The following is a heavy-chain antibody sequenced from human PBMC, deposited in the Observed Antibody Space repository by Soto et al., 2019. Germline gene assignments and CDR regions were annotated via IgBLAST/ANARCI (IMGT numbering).Heavy chain of an antibody. CDR3: ARDPEFSAFDI. J-gene: IGHJ3*02. CDR2: IKGDGSEK. Sequence: PGGSLRLSCAASGFTFSTSWMSWVRQAPQRGLEWVATIKGDGSEKDYVDSVKGRFTISRDNARNSLYLQMNNLRAEDTAVYYCARDPEFSAFDIWGQGTMVTVSS. CDR1: GFTFSTSW. V-gene: IGHV3-7*01.